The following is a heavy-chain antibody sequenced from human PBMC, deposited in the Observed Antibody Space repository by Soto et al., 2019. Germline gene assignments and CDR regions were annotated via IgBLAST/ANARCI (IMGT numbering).Heavy chain of an antibody. V-gene: IGHV4-59*01. Sequence: QVQLQESGPGLVKPSETLSLTCTVSGGSISSYYCSWIRRPPGKGLERIGYIYYSGSTNYNPSLKSRVTISVDTSKNQFSLKLSSVTAADTAVYYCARSDGRYWGLGTLVTVSS. CDR1: GGSISSYY. CDR2: IYYSGST. CDR3: ARSDGRY. J-gene: IGHJ4*02.